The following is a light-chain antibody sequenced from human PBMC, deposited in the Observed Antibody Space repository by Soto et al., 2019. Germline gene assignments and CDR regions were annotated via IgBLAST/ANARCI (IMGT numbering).Light chain of an antibody. CDR2: GAS. J-gene: IGKJ5*01. CDR1: QSVSSSY. CDR3: QQYNNWPPIT. Sequence: EIVLTQSPGTLALSPVERATLSCSSSQSVSSSYLAWYQQKPGQAPRLLIYGASSRATGIPDRFSGSGSGTDFTLTISRLEPEDFAVYYCQQYNNWPPITFGQGTRLEIK. V-gene: IGKV3-20*01.